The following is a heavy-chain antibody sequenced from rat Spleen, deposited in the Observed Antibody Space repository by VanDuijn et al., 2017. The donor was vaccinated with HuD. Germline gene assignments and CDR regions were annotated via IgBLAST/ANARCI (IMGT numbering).Heavy chain of an antibody. D-gene: IGHD1-1*01. CDR2: IRSYGSTT. J-gene: IGHJ1*01. CDR1: GLSFSNYG. V-gene: IGHV5-29*01. CDR3: ARHGYSGYFDF. Sequence: EVQLVESGGGLVQPGRSLKLSCAVSGLSFSNYGMAWVLQAPTRGLEWFVTIRSYGSTTYYRDYVKGRFNNSRDNAKSTLYLQMDSLRSEDTATYFCARHGYSGYFDFWGPGTMVTVSS.